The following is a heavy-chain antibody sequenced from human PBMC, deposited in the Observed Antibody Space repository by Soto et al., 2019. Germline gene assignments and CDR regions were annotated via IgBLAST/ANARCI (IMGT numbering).Heavy chain of an antibody. Sequence: SETLSLTCTVSGGSISNYYWSWIRQPAEKRLEWIGRVSSTGSSYYNPSLKSRVTISVDTSKDQVSLNLTSVTAADTAVYYCARGVPAAGTDWFDPWGQGTLVTVSS. CDR1: GGSISNYY. CDR3: ARGVPAAGTDWFDP. CDR2: VSSTGSS. V-gene: IGHV4-4*07. D-gene: IGHD6-13*01. J-gene: IGHJ5*02.